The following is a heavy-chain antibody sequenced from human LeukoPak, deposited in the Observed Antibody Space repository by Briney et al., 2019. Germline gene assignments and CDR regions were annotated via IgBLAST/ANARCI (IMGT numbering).Heavy chain of an antibody. Sequence: GESLKISCKSSGCSFTSDWIGWVRQMPGKGLEVMGIIYPGNSDTRYSPSFQGQVTISADKSISTAYLQWNSLKASDTAMYYCARLPYCGGDCYPNWFDPWGQGTLVTVSS. CDR3: ARLPYCGGDCYPNWFDP. V-gene: IGHV5-51*01. CDR2: IYPGNSDT. D-gene: IGHD2-21*02. CDR1: GCSFTSDW. J-gene: IGHJ5*02.